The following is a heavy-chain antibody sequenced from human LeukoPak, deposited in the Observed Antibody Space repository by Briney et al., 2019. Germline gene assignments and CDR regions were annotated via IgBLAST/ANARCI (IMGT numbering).Heavy chain of an antibody. CDR2: VYPGDSDI. V-gene: IGHV5-51*01. CDR3: ARRNNIWLGVLRPGNFDY. D-gene: IGHD3-10*01. J-gene: IGHJ4*02. Sequence: GESLKISCKGSGYSFGNFWIEWVRQMPGKGLEWIGSVYPGDSDIRYSPSFQGQVTISADESISTAYLKWGSLKASDTALYFCARRNNIWLGVLRPGNFDYWGQGTLVTVSS. CDR1: GYSFGNFW.